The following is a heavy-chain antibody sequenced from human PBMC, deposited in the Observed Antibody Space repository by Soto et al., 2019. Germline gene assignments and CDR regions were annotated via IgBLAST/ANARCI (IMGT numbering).Heavy chain of an antibody. CDR2: IYYSGST. CDR1: GGSISSYY. J-gene: IGHJ4*02. CDR3: ARRYGGNFDY. V-gene: IGHV4-59*01. D-gene: IGHD1-26*01. Sequence: QVQLQESGPGLVKPSETLSLTCTVSGGSISSYYWSWIRQPPGKGLEWIGYIYYSGSTNYNASLNSRVSISXDTSKNQFSLKLSSVTAADTAVYYCARRYGGNFDYWGQGTLVTVSS.